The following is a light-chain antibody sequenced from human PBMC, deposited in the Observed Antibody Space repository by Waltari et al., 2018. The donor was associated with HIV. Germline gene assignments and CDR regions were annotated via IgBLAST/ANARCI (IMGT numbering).Light chain of an antibody. CDR3: QVWENSRDQS. Sequence: SSVLTQPPSVSVAPGETARITCRGIHVGRKHVNWYQQTSGQAPLLVSYDDRRRPSGIPARLSGSNSGNTATLTISRVEGADEADYYCQVWENSRDQSFGPGTRVTV. CDR2: DDR. CDR1: HVGRKH. V-gene: IGLV3-21*01. J-gene: IGLJ1*01.